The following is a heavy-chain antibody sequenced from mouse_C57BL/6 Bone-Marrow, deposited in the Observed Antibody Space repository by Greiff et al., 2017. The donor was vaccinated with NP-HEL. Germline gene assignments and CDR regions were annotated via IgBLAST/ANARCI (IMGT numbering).Heavy chain of an antibody. V-gene: IGHV5-6*01. CDR2: ISSGGSYT. D-gene: IGHD2-12*01. CDR1: GFTFSSYG. Sequence: EVMLVESGGDLVKPGGSLKLSCAASGFTFSSYGMSWVRQTPDKRLAWVATISSGGSYTYYPDSVKGRFTISRDHAKNTLYLQMSSLKSEDTAMYYCASPIYYNYYVEVFFAYWGQGTLVTVSA. J-gene: IGHJ3*01. CDR3: ASPIYYNYYVEVFFAY.